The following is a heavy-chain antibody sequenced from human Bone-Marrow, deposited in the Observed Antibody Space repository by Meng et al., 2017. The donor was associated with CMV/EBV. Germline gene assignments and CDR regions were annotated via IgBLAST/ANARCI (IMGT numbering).Heavy chain of an antibody. D-gene: IGHD4-11*01. J-gene: IGHJ4*02. CDR3: AKDRIKRMTTGFDY. CDR2: IRYDGSNK. Sequence: GESLKISCAASGFTFSTYGIHWVRQATGKGLEWVAFIRYDGSNKCYVDSVKGRFTISRDNSKNTLYLQMNSLRAEDTAVYYCAKDRIKRMTTGFDYWGQGTLVTVSS. CDR1: GFTFSTYG. V-gene: IGHV3-30*02.